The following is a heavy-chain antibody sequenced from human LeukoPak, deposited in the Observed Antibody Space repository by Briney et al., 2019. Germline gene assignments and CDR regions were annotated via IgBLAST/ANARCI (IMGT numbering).Heavy chain of an antibody. CDR3: ARDGDTYGYYYYGLDV. CDR1: GYTFTTYG. V-gene: IGHV1-2*02. D-gene: IGHD5-18*01. J-gene: IGHJ6*02. CDR2: INLNSGGT. Sequence: GASVKVSCKASGYTFTTYGVSWVRQARGQGLEWMGWINLNSGGTKYAQTFKGRVTMTRDTSISTAYMELSSLRSDDTAVYYCARDGDTYGYYYYGLDVWGQGTTVTVSS.